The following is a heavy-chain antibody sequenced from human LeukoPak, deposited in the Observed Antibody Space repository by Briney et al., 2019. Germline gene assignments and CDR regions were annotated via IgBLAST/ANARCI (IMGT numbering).Heavy chain of an antibody. V-gene: IGHV4-4*02. CDR2: IYHSGST. CDR3: ARDYYGSGSYGSLTD. Sequence: SETLSLTCAVSGGPINSNNWWSWVRQPPGKGLEWIGEIYHSGSTNYNPSLKSRVTISVDKSKNQFSLKLSSVTAADMAVYYCARDYYGSGSYGSLTDWGQGTLVTVSS. CDR1: GGPINSNNW. J-gene: IGHJ4*02. D-gene: IGHD3-10*01.